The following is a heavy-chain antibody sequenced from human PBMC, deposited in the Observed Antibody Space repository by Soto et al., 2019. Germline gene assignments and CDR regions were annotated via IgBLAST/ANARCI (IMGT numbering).Heavy chain of an antibody. V-gene: IGHV1-18*01. CDR2: ISAYNGNT. J-gene: IGHJ6*02. CDR1: GYTSTSYG. D-gene: IGHD6-19*01. Sequence: ASVKVSCKASGYTSTSYGISWVRQAPGQGLEWMGWISAYNGNTNYAQKLQGRVTMTTDTSTSTAYMELRSLRSDDTAMYYCARDRIAVAGSYYYGMDVWGQGTTVTVSS. CDR3: ARDRIAVAGSYYYGMDV.